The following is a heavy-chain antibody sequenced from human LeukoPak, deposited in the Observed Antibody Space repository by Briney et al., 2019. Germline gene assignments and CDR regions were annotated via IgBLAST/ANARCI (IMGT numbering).Heavy chain of an antibody. CDR3: ARVKWGMIVVTTFYYFDY. D-gene: IGHD3-22*01. CDR2: INPNSGGT. V-gene: IGHV1-2*02. J-gene: IGHJ4*02. CDR1: GYTFTSYG. Sequence: ASVKVSCKASGYTFTSYGISWVRQAPGQGLEWMGWINPNSGGTNYAQKFQGRVTMTRDTSISTAYMELSRLRSDDTAVYYCARVKWGMIVVTTFYYFDYWGQGTLVTVSS.